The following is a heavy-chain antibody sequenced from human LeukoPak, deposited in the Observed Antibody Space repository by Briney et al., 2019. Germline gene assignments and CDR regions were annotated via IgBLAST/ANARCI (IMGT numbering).Heavy chain of an antibody. J-gene: IGHJ4*02. D-gene: IGHD3-3*01. CDR2: MSPDSGNT. CDR1: GYTFTSYD. V-gene: IGHV1-8*01. CDR3: ARGLGGYYTYYFDY. Sequence: GASVKVSCKASGYTFTSYDVNWVRQATGQGLEWMGWMSPDSGNTGYAQKFQGRVTMTRNTSISTAYMELSSLRSEDTAVYYCARGLGGYYTYYFDYWGQGTLVTVSS.